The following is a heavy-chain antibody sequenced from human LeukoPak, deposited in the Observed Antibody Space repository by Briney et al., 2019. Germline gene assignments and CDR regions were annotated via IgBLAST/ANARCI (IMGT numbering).Heavy chain of an antibody. CDR3: ARVTRDSNGWYHFDS. V-gene: IGHV3-13*05. D-gene: IGHD6-19*01. Sequence: GGSLRLSCAASGFTFNSYDMHWVRQAPGKGLEWVSGIGPTGAPYYPGSVKGRFTISRENAKNSLYLQMNSLTVGDTAVYYCARVTRDSNGWYHFDSWGQGTLVAVSS. J-gene: IGHJ4*02. CDR1: GFTFNSYD. CDR2: IGPTGAP.